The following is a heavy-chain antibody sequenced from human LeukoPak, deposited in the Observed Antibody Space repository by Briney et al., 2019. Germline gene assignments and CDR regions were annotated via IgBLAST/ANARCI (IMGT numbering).Heavy chain of an antibody. V-gene: IGHV4-4*07. CDR1: GDSISSYY. CDR3: ARDPSARGYYFDY. Sequence: SDTLSLTRTVSGDSISSYYWSWIRQPAAKGLEWIGRIYRSTNYNPSLKTRVTMSVDTSNNQFSLKLSSVTAADTAVYYCARDPSARGYYFDYWGQGTLVTVSS. J-gene: IGHJ4*02. CDR2: IYRST.